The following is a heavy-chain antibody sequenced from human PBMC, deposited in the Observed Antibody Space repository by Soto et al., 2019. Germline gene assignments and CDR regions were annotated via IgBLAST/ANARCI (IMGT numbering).Heavy chain of an antibody. D-gene: IGHD6-6*01. CDR1: GYSFTSYW. CDR3: ARLRAARPPYYYGVDV. V-gene: IGHV5-51*01. J-gene: IGHJ6*02. CDR2: IYPGDSDT. Sequence: GESLKISCKGSGYSFTSYWIGWVRQMPGKGLEWMGIIYPGDSDTRYSPSFQGQVTISADKSISTAYLQWSSLKASDTAMYYCARLRAARPPYYYGVDVWGQGTTVTVSS.